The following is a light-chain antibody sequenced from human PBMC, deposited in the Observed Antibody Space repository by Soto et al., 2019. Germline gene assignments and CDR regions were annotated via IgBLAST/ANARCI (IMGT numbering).Light chain of an antibody. V-gene: IGKV3-20*01. CDR1: QSVSSSY. Sequence: EIVLTQYPGTLSLSPGERATLSCRASQSVSSSYLAWYQQKPGQAPRLLIYGASSRATGIPDRFSGSGSGTDITLTISRLEPEDFAVYYCQQYGSSPQTFGQGTRQEIK. CDR3: QQYGSSPQT. J-gene: IGKJ5*01. CDR2: GAS.